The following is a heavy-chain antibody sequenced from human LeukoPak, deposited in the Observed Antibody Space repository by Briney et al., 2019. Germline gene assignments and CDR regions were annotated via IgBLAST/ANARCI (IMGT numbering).Heavy chain of an antibody. CDR2: ISSSSSYI. CDR3: ARDSGYCSGGSCYSDAFDI. V-gene: IGHV3-21*01. CDR1: AFTFSSYS. J-gene: IGHJ3*02. Sequence: GGSLRLSCAASAFTFSSYSMNWVRQAPGKGLEWVSSISSSSSYIYYADSVRGRFTISRDNAKNSLYLQMNSLRAEDTAVYYCARDSGYCSGGSCYSDAFDIWGQGTMVTVSS. D-gene: IGHD2-15*01.